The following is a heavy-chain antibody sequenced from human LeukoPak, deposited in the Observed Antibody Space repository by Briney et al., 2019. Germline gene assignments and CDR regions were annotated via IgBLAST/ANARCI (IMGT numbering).Heavy chain of an antibody. CDR1: GFTFSSYS. CDR3: ARDPAPHTMSHAFDI. V-gene: IGHV3-21*01. D-gene: IGHD3-22*01. J-gene: IGHJ3*02. CDR2: ISSSSSYI. Sequence: GGSLRLSCAASGFTFSSYSMNWVRQAPGKGLEWVSSISSSSSYIYYADSVKGRFTISRDNAKNSLYLQMNSLRAEDTAVYYCARDPAPHTMSHAFDIWGQGTMVTVSS.